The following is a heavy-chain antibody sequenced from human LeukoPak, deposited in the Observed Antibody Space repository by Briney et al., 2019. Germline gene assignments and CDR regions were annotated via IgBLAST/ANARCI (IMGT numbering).Heavy chain of an antibody. D-gene: IGHD2-2*01. CDR2: INSDGSST. J-gene: IGHJ6*02. V-gene: IGHV3-74*01. Sequence: GGSLRLSCAASGFTFSSYWMHWVRQAPGKGLVWVSRINSDGSSTSYADSVKGRFTISRDNAKNTLYLQMNSLRAEDTAVYYCARALYCSSTSCYYYYYGMDVWGQGTTVTVSS. CDR3: ARALYCSSTSCYYYYYGMDV. CDR1: GFTFSSYW.